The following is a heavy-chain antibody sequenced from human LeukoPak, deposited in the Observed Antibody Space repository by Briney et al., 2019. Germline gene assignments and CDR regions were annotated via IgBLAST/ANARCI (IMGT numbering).Heavy chain of an antibody. CDR2: INPNSGGT. D-gene: IGHD7-27*01. J-gene: IGHJ3*02. CDR1: GYTFTDNH. V-gene: IGHV1-2*02. CDR3: ARELGRNAFDI. Sequence: LWASVKVSCKASGYTFTDNHMYWIRQAPGQGPDCMGWINPNSGGTNYAQKFQGRITMTRDTSISTAYMELSRLTSDDTAIYFCARELGRNAFDIWGQGTMVTVSP.